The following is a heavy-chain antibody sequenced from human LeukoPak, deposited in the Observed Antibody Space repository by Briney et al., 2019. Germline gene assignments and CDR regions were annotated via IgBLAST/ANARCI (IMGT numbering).Heavy chain of an antibody. Sequence: PSETLSLTCTVSSGSISNNTFYWGWIRQPPGKGLEWIGSIYYSGSTYYNPSLKSRVTIAVDTSKNQFSLKMSSVTAADTAVYYCARGNNRDRLANWGQGTLVTVSS. J-gene: IGHJ4*02. V-gene: IGHV4-39*01. CDR1: SGSISNNTFY. D-gene: IGHD3-16*01. CDR2: IYYSGST. CDR3: ARGNNRDRLAN.